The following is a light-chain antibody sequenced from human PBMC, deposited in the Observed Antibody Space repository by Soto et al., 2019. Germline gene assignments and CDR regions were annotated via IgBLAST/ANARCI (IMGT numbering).Light chain of an antibody. CDR3: QQYNSYCT. Sequence: DIQMTQSPSTLSASVGDIVTITCRSSQSISSWLAWYQQKQGKAPKLLIHKASSLESGVPSRFSGSGSGTEFTITISSLQSDDFANYYCQQYNSYCTFGQGTKVEIK. CDR2: KAS. V-gene: IGKV1-5*03. J-gene: IGKJ1*01. CDR1: QSISSW.